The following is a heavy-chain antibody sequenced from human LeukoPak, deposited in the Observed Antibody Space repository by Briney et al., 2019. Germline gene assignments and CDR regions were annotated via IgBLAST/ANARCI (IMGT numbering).Heavy chain of an antibody. V-gene: IGHV3-30-3*01. CDR2: ISYDGNNK. CDR1: GFTFSSYA. CDR3: ARVLRSGYGMDV. D-gene: IGHD3-9*01. J-gene: IGHJ6*02. Sequence: TGGSLRLSCAASGFTFSSYAMHWVRQAPGKGLEWVAVISYDGNNKYYADSVKGRFTISRDNSKNTLYLQMNSLRAEDTAVYYCARVLRSGYGMDVWGQGTTVTVSS.